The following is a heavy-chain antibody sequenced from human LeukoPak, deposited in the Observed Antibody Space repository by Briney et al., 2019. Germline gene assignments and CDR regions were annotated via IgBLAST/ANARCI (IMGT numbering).Heavy chain of an antibody. J-gene: IGHJ6*03. D-gene: IGHD3-9*01. CDR2: ISSDGSDK. V-gene: IGHV3-30*04. CDR1: GFTFSNYG. Sequence: GGSLRLSCAASGFTFSNYGIHWVRQAPGKGLEWVAVISSDGSDKHYAASVKGRFTISRDNSKNTLCLQMNSLRAEDTATYYCAREGHYDILTGYSPLEYYYYYMDVWGKGTTVTVSS. CDR3: AREGHYDILTGYSPLEYYYYYMDV.